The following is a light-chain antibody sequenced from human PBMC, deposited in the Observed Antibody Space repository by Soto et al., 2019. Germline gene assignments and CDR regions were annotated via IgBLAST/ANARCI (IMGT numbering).Light chain of an antibody. V-gene: IGKV3-20*01. CDR1: QSVSSSY. Sequence: EIVLTQSPGTLSLSPGERATLSCRASQSVSSSYLAWYQQKPGQAPRLLIYGASSWATGIPDRFSGSGSGIDFTLTISRLEPEDLAVYYCQQYGSSPWTFGQGTKVEIK. CDR2: GAS. J-gene: IGKJ1*01. CDR3: QQYGSSPWT.